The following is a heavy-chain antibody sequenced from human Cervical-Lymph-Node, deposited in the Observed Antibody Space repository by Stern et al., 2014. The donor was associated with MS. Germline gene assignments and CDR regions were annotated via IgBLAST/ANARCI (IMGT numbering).Heavy chain of an antibody. Sequence: DQLVESGGGVVQPGRSLRLSCAASGFTFRAYAMHWVRQAPDKGLEWVALISYDGGSIFYADSVKGRFTISRDDSKNILYLHMSSLRTEDTAMYYCARDKEGGDTVMADWGQGTLVTVSS. CDR3: ARDKEGGDTVMAD. CDR2: ISYDGGSI. V-gene: IGHV3-30*03. CDR1: GFTFRAYA. D-gene: IGHD5-18*01. J-gene: IGHJ4*02.